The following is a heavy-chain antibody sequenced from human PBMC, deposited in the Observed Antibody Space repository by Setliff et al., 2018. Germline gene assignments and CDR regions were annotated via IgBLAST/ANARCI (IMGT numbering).Heavy chain of an antibody. V-gene: IGHV1-69*13. CDR1: GGTFNTYG. CDR2: IIPIIGEP. D-gene: IGHD3-10*01. CDR3: AREALQRAGLYFFDI. J-gene: IGHJ4*02. Sequence: SVKVSCKASGGTFNTYGLSWVRQAPGQGLEWMGGIIPIIGEPNYAQKFQGRVTITADESTSTAYMGLRSLKSEDTAVYYCAREALQRAGLYFFDIWGQGMLVTVSS.